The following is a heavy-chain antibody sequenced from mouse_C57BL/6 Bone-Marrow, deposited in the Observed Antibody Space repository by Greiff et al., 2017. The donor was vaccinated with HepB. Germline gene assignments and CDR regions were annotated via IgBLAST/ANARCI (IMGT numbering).Heavy chain of an antibody. D-gene: IGHD2-5*01. CDR3: ARLSNYFFDY. V-gene: IGHV1-50*01. CDR1: GYTFTSYW. J-gene: IGHJ2*01. Sequence: QVQLQQPGAELVKPGASVKLSCKASGYTFTSYWMQWVKQRPGQGLEWIGEIDPSDNYTNYNQKFKGKATLTVDTSSSTAYMQLSSLTSEDSAVYYCARLSNYFFDYWGQGTTLTVSS. CDR2: IDPSDNYT.